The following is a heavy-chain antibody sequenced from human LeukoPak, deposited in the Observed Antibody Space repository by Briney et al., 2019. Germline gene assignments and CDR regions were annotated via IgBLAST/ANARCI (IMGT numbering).Heavy chain of an antibody. CDR3: ARDQFSIYGDYDY. V-gene: IGHV3-74*01. J-gene: IGHJ4*02. D-gene: IGHD4-17*01. CDR1: GNYW. Sequence: PGGSLRLSCAASGNYWMHWVRQAPGKGLVWVSHINSDGSWTSYADSVKGRFTISKDNAKNTVYLQMNSLRAEDTAVYYCARDQFSIYGDYDYWGQGTLVTVSS. CDR2: INSDGSWT.